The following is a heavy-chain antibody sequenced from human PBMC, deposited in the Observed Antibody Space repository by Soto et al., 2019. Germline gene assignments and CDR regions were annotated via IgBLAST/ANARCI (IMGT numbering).Heavy chain of an antibody. J-gene: IGHJ4*02. D-gene: IGHD4-17*01. Sequence: TLSLTCTVSGGSISSYYWSWIRQPPGKGLEWIGYIYYSGSTNYNPSLKSRVTISVDTSKNQFSLKLSSVTAADTAVYYCARGVYGDYFDYWGQGTLVTVS. CDR3: ARGVYGDYFDY. CDR2: IYYSGST. CDR1: GGSISSYY. V-gene: IGHV4-59*01.